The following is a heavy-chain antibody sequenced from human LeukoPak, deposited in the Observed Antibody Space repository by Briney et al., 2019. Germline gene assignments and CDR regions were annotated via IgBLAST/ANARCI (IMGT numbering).Heavy chain of an antibody. CDR1: GGSISSYY. CDR3: ARDRGCSGGSCYYDY. CDR2: IYYRGST. D-gene: IGHD2-15*01. V-gene: IGHV4-59*01. Sequence: SETLSLTCTVSGGSISSYYWSWIRQPPGKGLEWIGYIYYRGSTNYNPSLKTRVTISVDTSKNQFSLRLSSVTAADTAVYYCARDRGCSGGSCYYDYWGQGTLVTVSS. J-gene: IGHJ4*02.